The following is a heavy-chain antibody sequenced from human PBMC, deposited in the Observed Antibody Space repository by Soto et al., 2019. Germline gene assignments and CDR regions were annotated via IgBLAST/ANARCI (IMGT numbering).Heavy chain of an antibody. V-gene: IGHV4-34*01. CDR1: GGSFSGYY. CDR3: ARRRRYNWNSYYMDV. CDR2: INHSGST. Sequence: SETLSLTCAVYGGSFSGYYWSWIRQPPGKGLEWIGEINHSGSTNYNPSLESRVTISVDTSKNQFSLKLSSVTAADTAVYYCARRRRYNWNSYYMDVWGNGTTVTVS. D-gene: IGHD1-7*01. J-gene: IGHJ6*03.